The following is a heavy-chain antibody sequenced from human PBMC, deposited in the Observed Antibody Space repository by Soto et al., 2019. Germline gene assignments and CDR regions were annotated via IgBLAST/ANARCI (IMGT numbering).Heavy chain of an antibody. CDR2: VNPNDGST. D-gene: IGHD6-6*01. V-gene: IGHV1-46*03. CDR1: GYTFTSFY. J-gene: IGHJ4*02. CDR3: VRGLASGDY. Sequence: QVQLVQSGAEVKEPGASVKISCKASGYTFTSFYIPWVRQAPGKGLEWMGIVNPNDGSTNYAQNFRGRITITRDTSTSTVYMDLSSLRSEDTAVYYCVRGLASGDYWGQGTLVTVSS.